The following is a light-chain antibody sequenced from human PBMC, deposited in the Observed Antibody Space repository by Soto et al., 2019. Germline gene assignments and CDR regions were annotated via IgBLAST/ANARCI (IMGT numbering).Light chain of an antibody. CDR1: SSDVGGYNY. V-gene: IGLV2-11*01. Sequence: QSALTQPRSVSGSPGQSVTISCTGTSSDVGGYNYVSWYQQHPGKAPKVMIYDVSERPSGVPDRFSGSKSGYTASLTISGLQGEDEADYYCCSYAGSPRYVFGTGTKLTVL. CDR3: CSYAGSPRYV. CDR2: DVS. J-gene: IGLJ1*01.